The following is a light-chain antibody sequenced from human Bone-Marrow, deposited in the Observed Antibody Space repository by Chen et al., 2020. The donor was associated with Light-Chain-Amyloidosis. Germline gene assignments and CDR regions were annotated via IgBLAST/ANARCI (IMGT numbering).Light chain of an antibody. V-gene: IGLV3-21*02. CDR3: QVWDRSSDRPV. Sequence: SSVLPQPSSVSVAPGQTATTACGGNNIGSTSVHWYQQTPGQAPLLVVYDDSDRPSGIPERLSGSNSGNTATLTISRVEAGDEADYYCQVWDRSSDRPVFGGGTKLTVL. CDR2: DDS. CDR1: NIGSTS. J-gene: IGLJ3*02.